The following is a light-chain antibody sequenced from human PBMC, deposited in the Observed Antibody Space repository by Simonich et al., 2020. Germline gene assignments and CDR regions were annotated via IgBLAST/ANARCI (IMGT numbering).Light chain of an antibody. CDR2: DAS. V-gene: IGKV3D-20*01. Sequence: EIVLTQSPGTLSLSPGERATLSCRASQSVSSSYLAWYQQKPGLAPRLLIYDASSRAPGVPDRFSGSGSGTDFTLTISRLEPEDFAVYYCQQYGSSPEFTFGPGTKVDIK. J-gene: IGKJ3*01. CDR1: QSVSSSY. CDR3: QQYGSSPEFT.